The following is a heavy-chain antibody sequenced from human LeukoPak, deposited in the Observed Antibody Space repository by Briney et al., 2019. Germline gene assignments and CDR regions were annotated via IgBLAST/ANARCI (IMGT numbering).Heavy chain of an antibody. CDR1: GFTFSDYR. J-gene: IGHJ4*02. CDR2: MKEDGSEK. D-gene: IGHD3-10*01. V-gene: IGHV3-7*03. CDR3: ARGPNYGSRSDYFDY. Sequence: GGSLRLSCAASGFTFSDYRMNWVRQAPGKGLEWVANMKEDGSEKYCVDCVKGRFTISRDNAKNSLYLQMNSLRVEDTAVYYFARGPNYGSRSDYFDYWGQGTLVTVSS.